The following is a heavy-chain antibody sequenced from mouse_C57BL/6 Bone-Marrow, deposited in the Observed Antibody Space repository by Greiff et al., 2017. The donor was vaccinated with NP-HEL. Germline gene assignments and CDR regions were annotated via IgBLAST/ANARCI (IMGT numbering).Heavy chain of an antibody. V-gene: IGHV1-26*01. Sequence: EVQLQHSGPELVKPGASVKISCKASGYTFTDSSMNWVKPSTGKNLEWIGDIKPNNGGTSHNQKFKGKAPLTVDKSSSTAYMELRSLTSEDSAVYYCARDYYGSSWYFDYWGQGTTLTVSS. J-gene: IGHJ2*01. CDR1: GYTFTDSS. CDR3: ARDYYGSSWYFDY. CDR2: IKPNNGGT. D-gene: IGHD1-1*01.